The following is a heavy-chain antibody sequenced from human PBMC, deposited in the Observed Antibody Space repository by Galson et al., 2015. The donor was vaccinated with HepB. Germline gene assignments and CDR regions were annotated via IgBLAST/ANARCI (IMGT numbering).Heavy chain of an antibody. CDR1: EYTFTSYY. Sequence: SVKVSCKASEYTFTSYYMHWVRQAPGQGLEWMGIINPSGGSTSYAQKFQGRVTMTRDTSTSTAYMELSSLRSEDTAAYYCATNYGDYGYGPSYYYYGMDVWGQGTTVTVSS. CDR3: ATNYGDYGYGPSYYYYGMDV. V-gene: IGHV1-46*01. J-gene: IGHJ6*02. CDR2: INPSGGST. D-gene: IGHD4-17*01.